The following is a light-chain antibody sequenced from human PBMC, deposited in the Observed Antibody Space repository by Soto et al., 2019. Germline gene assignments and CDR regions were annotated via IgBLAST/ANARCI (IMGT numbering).Light chain of an antibody. J-gene: IGKJ5*01. CDR2: GAF. CDR1: PSVPNY. V-gene: IGKV3-11*01. CDR3: QQRNIWPPVT. Sequence: EIVLRHSPATLSWSPGERAPRYFRASPSVPNYLAWYQQKPGQAPRLLLYGAFNRATGIPARFSGSGSGADFTLTISSLEPEDFAVYYCQQRNIWPPVTFGQGTRLEIK.